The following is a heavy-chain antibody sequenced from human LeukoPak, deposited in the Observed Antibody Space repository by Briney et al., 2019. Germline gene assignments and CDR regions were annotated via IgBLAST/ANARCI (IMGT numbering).Heavy chain of an antibody. CDR1: GFTFSSYA. V-gene: IGHV3-23*01. CDR2: ISGSGGST. CDR3: AKETNLGLRRYSSGWYSNY. Sequence: GGSLRLSCAASGFTFSSYAMSWVRQAPGKGLEWVSAISGSGGSTYYADSVKGRFTISRDNSKNTLYLQMNSLRAEDTAVYYCAKETNLGLRRYSSGWYSNYWGQGTLVTVSS. J-gene: IGHJ4*02. D-gene: IGHD6-19*01.